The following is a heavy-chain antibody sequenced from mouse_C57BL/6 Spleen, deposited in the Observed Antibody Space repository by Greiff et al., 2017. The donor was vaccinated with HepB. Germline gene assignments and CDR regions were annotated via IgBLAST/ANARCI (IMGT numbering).Heavy chain of an antibody. Sequence: EVKLVESGGGLVKPGGSLKLSCAASGFTFSSYAMSWVRQTPEKRLEWVATISDGGSYTYYPDNVKGRFTISRDNAKNNRYLQMSHLKSEDTAMYYCARVYYGSSYWYFDVWGTGTTVTVSS. CDR1: GFTFSSYA. CDR2: ISDGGSYT. D-gene: IGHD2-1*01. CDR3: ARVYYGSSYWYFDV. J-gene: IGHJ1*03. V-gene: IGHV5-4*03.